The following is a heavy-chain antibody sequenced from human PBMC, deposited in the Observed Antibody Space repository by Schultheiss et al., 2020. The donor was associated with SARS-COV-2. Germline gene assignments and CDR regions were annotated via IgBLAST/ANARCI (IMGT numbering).Heavy chain of an antibody. CDR1: GFTFSSFA. CDR2: TTGSGVST. J-gene: IGHJ4*02. CDR3: ARGAYSSGWYDVAPCFDY. Sequence: GVSLRLSCAASGFTFSSFAMSWVRQAPGKGLEWVSTTTGSGVSTYYADSVKGRFTISRDNAKNSLCLQMNSLRAEDTAVYYCARGAYSSGWYDVAPCFDYWGQGTLVTVSS. D-gene: IGHD6-19*01. V-gene: IGHV3-23*01.